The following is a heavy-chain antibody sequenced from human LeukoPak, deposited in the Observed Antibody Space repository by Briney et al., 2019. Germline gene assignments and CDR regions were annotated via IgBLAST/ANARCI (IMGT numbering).Heavy chain of an antibody. CDR3: ARDFRDDYNYYYYYYMDV. V-gene: IGHV7-4-1*02. CDR2: INTNTGTP. CDR1: GYTFTSYG. Sequence: GASVKVSCKASGYTFTSYGISWVRQAPGQGLEWMGWINTNTGTPTYAQGFTGRFVFSLDTSVSTAYLQISSLKAEDTAVYYCARDFRDDYNYYYYYYMDVWGKGTTVTVSS. D-gene: IGHD5-24*01. J-gene: IGHJ6*03.